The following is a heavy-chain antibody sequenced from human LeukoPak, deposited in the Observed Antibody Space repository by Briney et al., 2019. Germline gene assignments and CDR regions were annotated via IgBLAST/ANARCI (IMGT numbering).Heavy chain of an antibody. CDR3: AKRNCSGTNCYPLDS. J-gene: IGHJ4*02. Sequence: GGSLRLSCAASGLTFSVSGMHWVRQAPGKGLEWVSAITTSGDSTYYADSVKGRSTISRDNSKNTLYLQMNSLRAEDTAIYFCAKRNCSGTNCYPLDSWGRGTLVTVSS. V-gene: IGHV3-23*01. D-gene: IGHD2-15*01. CDR1: GLTFSVSG. CDR2: ITTSGDST.